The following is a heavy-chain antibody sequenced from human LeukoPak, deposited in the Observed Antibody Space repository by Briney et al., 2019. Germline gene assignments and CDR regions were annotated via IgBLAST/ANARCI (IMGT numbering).Heavy chain of an antibody. V-gene: IGHV4-59*12. CDR1: GGSIRSYY. D-gene: IGHD3-16*01. CDR3: ARDWGPGTDAFDI. Sequence: SETLSLTCTVSGGSIRSYYWNWIRQPPGKGLEWIGYIYYSGSTNYNPSLKSRVTISVDTSKNQLSLRLSSVTAADTAVYYCARDWGPGTDAFDIWGQGTMVTVSS. CDR2: IYYSGST. J-gene: IGHJ3*02.